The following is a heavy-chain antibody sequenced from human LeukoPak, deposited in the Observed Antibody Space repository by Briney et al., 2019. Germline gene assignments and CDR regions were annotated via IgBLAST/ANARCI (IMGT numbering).Heavy chain of an antibody. CDR3: ATGGLLSGWCFFIFDY. Sequence: ASVKVSCKVSGSTLTELSMHWVRQAPGKGLEWMGGFDPEDGETIYAQKFQGRVTMTEDTPTNTAYMELSSLRSEDTAVYYCATGGLLSGWCFFIFDYWGQGTLVTVSS. CDR1: GSTLTELS. J-gene: IGHJ4*02. D-gene: IGHD6-19*01. CDR2: FDPEDGET. V-gene: IGHV1-24*01.